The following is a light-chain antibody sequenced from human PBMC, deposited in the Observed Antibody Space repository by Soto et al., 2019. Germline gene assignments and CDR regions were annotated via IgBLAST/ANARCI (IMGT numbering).Light chain of an antibody. V-gene: IGKV1-12*01. J-gene: IGKJ1*01. CDR3: QQAHTLPWT. CDR1: QDINIW. CDR2: AAS. Sequence: DIQMTQSPSSVSASVGDRVIITCRASQDINIWLAWYQQKPGKAPKLLIHAASSLQSGVPSRFGGSGSGTEFTLTISSLQPEDFATYSCQQAHTLPWTFGQGTKVEIK.